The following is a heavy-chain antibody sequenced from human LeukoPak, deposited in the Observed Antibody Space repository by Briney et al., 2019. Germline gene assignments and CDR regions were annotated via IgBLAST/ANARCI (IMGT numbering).Heavy chain of an antibody. V-gene: IGHV3-23*01. D-gene: IGHD6-19*01. CDR2: ISGSGGST. Sequence: GGSLILSCAASGFTFSSYAMSWVRQAPGKGLEWVSAISGSGGSTYYADSVKGRFTISRDNSKNTLYLQMNSLRAEDTAVYYCAKDRSGWYTAAFDYWGQGTLVTVSS. CDR1: GFTFSSYA. CDR3: AKDRSGWYTAAFDY. J-gene: IGHJ4*02.